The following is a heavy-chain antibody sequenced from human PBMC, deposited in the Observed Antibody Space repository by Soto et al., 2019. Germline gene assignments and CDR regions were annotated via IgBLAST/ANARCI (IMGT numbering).Heavy chain of an antibody. J-gene: IGHJ4*02. D-gene: IGHD3-22*01. CDR1: GGSISNYY. CDR3: ASWYYYDSSGYYYNY. CDR2: IYYSGST. Sequence: SETLSLTCTVSGGSISNYYWSWIRQPPGKGLEWIGNIYYSGSTYYNPSLKSRVTISVDTSKNQFSLKLSSVTAADTAVYYCASWYYYDSSGYYYNYWGQGTLVTVSS. V-gene: IGHV4-59*08.